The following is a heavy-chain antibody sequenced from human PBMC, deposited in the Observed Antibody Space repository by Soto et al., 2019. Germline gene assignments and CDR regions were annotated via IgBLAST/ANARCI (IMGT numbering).Heavy chain of an antibody. J-gene: IGHJ3*02. V-gene: IGHV3-21*01. CDR1: GFTFSSSS. CDR2: ITSGSSYI. D-gene: IGHD3-10*01. Sequence: EVQLVESGGGLVKPGGSLRLSCAASGFTFSSSSMNWVRQAPGKGLEWVSSITSGSSYIYYADSVKGRFTISRDNAKXXXXXXXXXXXXXXXXXXXXXXXXXXXXXXXPGAFDIWGQGTMVTVSS. CDR3: XXXXXXXXXXXPGAFDI.